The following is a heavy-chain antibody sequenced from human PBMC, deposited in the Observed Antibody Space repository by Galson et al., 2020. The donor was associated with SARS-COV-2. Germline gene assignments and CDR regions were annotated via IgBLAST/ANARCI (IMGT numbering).Heavy chain of an antibody. V-gene: IGHV3-48*03. CDR1: GFTFSSYE. D-gene: IGHD3-16*01. CDR2: ISSSGSTI. Sequence: PGGSLRLSCAASGFTFSSYEMNWVRQAPGKGLEWVSYISSSGSTIYYADSVKGRFTISRDNAKNSLYLQMNSLRAEDTAVYYCGAGAYNYYYYYGMDVWGQGTTVTVSS. CDR3: GAGAYNYYYYYGMDV. J-gene: IGHJ6*02.